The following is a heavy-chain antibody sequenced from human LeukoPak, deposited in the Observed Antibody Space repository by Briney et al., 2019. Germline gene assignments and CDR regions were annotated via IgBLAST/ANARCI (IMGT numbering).Heavy chain of an antibody. D-gene: IGHD4/OR15-4a*01. CDR1: GYTFTNFR. J-gene: IGHJ4*02. V-gene: IGHV1-18*01. CDR2: IGPSNNYT. Sequence: ASVKVSCKTSGYTFTNFRIHWVRQTPGQGFEWMGWIGPSNNYTEYEQKLQGRLTLTTDTSTTTAHMELRSLTFDDTAIYYCARDSHYGGHYAFFEHWGQGTLVTVSS. CDR3: ARDSHYGGHYAFFEH.